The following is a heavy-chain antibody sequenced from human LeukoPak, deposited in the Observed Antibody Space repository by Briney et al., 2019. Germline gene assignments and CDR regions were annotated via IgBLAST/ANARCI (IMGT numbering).Heavy chain of an antibody. Sequence: SETLSLTCTVSGGSISTYYWSWIRQPPGKGLEWIGYIYYSGRTNYNPSLKSRVTISVDTSKNQFSLKLSSVTAADTAVYYCARGRVTTLRLDMPWGQGTLVTVSS. CDR3: ARGRVTTLRLDMP. V-gene: IGHV4-59*01. CDR2: IYYSGRT. D-gene: IGHD4-17*01. CDR1: GGSISTYY. J-gene: IGHJ4*02.